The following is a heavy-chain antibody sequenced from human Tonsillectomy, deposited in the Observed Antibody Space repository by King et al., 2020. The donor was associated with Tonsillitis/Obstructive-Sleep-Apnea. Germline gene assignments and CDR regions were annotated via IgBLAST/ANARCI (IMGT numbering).Heavy chain of an antibody. D-gene: IGHD3-16*01. J-gene: IGHJ3*02. CDR3: ARDNGGGSAFDI. Sequence: VQLQQWGAGLLKPSETLSLTCGVYGGSFSGYYWSWIRQPPGKGLEWIGEISHTGSTNYNPSLKSRVTISVDTSKNQFSLKLSSVTAAVAAVYYCARDNGGGSAFDIWGQGTMVTVSS. V-gene: IGHV4-34*01. CDR1: GGSFSGYY. CDR2: ISHTGST.